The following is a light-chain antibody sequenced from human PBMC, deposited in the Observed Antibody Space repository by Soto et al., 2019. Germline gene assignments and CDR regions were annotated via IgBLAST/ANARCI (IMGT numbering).Light chain of an antibody. J-gene: IGKJ4*01. CDR3: QQHYDTLLA. V-gene: IGKV4-1*01. Sequence: DIVMTQSPDSLAVSLGERATINCKSSQSILYSSNNRNYLAWYQQKPGQPPKLLIYWASNRKSGVPDRFSGSGSGTDFTLTISSLQAEDVAVYYCQQHYDTLLAFGGGTKVEIK. CDR1: QSILYSSNNRNY. CDR2: WAS.